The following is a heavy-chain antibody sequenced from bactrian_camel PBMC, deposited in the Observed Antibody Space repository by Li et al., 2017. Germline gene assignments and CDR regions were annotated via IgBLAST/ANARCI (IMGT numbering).Heavy chain of an antibody. CDR3: ATSCLGRLCLPGLWD. CDR1: GFAISKHG. D-gene: IGHD4*01. J-gene: IGHJ4*01. CDR2: SNTDGRT. Sequence: QLVESGGGLVQSGGSLTLTCVASGFAISKHGMSWVRRPPGKDPEYVATSNTDGRTHYRESVEGRFTISRDNAKNTVYLQMNSLKSEDTALYYCATSCLGRLCLPGLWDWGQGTQVTVS. V-gene: IGHV3S31*01.